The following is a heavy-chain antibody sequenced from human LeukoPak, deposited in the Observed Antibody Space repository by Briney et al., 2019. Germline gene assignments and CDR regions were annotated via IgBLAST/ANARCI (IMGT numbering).Heavy chain of an antibody. Sequence: KPSETLSLTCTVSGGSISSYYWSWIRQPPGKGLEWIGEINHSGSTNYNPSLKSRVTISVDTSKNQFSLKLSSVTAADTAVYYCAKAGREMATIHLYYYYGMDVWGQGTTVTVSS. CDR3: AKAGREMATIHLYYYYGMDV. CDR2: INHSGST. V-gene: IGHV4-34*01. J-gene: IGHJ6*02. D-gene: IGHD5-24*01. CDR1: GGSISSYY.